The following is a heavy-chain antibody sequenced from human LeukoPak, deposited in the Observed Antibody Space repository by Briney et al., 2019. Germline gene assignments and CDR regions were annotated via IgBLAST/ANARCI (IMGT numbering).Heavy chain of an antibody. D-gene: IGHD5-18*01. Sequence: PGGSLRLSCAASGFTFSSSAMSWVRQAPGEGLYWVSAISGSGTGTYYADSMKGRFTISRDNSKNKLYLQMNSLRVEDTAVYYCAKGEGSYGRYYFDYWGQGTLVTVSS. V-gene: IGHV3-23*01. CDR2: ISGSGTGT. CDR3: AKGEGSYGRYYFDY. J-gene: IGHJ4*02. CDR1: GFTFSSSA.